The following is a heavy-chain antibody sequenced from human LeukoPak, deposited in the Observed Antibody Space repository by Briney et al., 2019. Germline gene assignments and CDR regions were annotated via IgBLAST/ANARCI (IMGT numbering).Heavy chain of an antibody. D-gene: IGHD4-17*01. Sequence: SVKVSCKASGGTFSSYAISWVRQAPGQGLEWMGGIIPILGIANYAQKFQGRVTITADKSTSTAYMELSSLRSEDTAVYYCARSTFYDYGGNYYGMDVWGQGTTVTVSS. CDR2: IIPILGIA. J-gene: IGHJ6*02. CDR3: ARSTFYDYGGNYYGMDV. V-gene: IGHV1-69*10. CDR1: GGTFSSYA.